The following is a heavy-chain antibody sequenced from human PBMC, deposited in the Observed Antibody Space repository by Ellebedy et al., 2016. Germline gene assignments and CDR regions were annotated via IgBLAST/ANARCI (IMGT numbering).Heavy chain of an antibody. CDR1: GFTFSSYA. D-gene: IGHD5-12*01. Sequence: GGSLRLSCAASGFTFSSYAMHWVRQAPGKGLEWVAVISYGGSNKYYADSVKGRFTISRDNSKNTLYLQMNSLRAEDTAVYYCARVGYGGYTNHFDYWGQGTLVTVSS. CDR2: ISYGGSNK. V-gene: IGHV3-30*04. CDR3: ARVGYGGYTNHFDY. J-gene: IGHJ4*02.